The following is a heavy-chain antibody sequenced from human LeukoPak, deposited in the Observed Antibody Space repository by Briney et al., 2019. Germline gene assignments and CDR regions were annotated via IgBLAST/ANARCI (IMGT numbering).Heavy chain of an antibody. CDR2: IYTSGST. D-gene: IGHD3-10*01. Sequence: SETLSLTCTVSGGSINRGSYYWTWIRQPAGKGLEWIGRIYTSGSTNYNPSLKSRVTMSVDTSKNQFSLKLSSVTAADTAVYYCARITYYYGSGSYYMGRYYYYYYMDVWGKGTTVTISS. CDR1: GGSINRGSYY. J-gene: IGHJ6*03. V-gene: IGHV4-61*02. CDR3: ARITYYYGSGSYYMGRYYYYYYMDV.